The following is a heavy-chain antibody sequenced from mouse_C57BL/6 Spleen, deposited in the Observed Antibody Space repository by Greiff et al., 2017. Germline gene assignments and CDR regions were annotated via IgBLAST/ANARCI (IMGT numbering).Heavy chain of an antibody. CDR2: IYPGDGDT. CDR1: GYAFSSSW. CDR3: AIYYYGP. J-gene: IGHJ2*01. D-gene: IGHD1-1*01. V-gene: IGHV1-82*01. Sequence: QVQLQQSGPELVKPGASVKISCKASGYAFSSSWMNWVKQRPGKGLEWIGRIYPGDGDTNYNGKFKGKATLTADKSSSTAYMQLSSLTSEDSAVYFCAIYYYGPWGQGTTLTVSS.